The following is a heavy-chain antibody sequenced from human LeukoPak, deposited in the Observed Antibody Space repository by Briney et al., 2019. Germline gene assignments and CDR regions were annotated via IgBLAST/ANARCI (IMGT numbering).Heavy chain of an antibody. J-gene: IGHJ4*02. CDR2: ISSSGNT. D-gene: IGHD1-1*01. CDR1: GGSTSSGNYY. Sequence: SETLSLTCTVSGGSTSSGNYYWGWIRQPPGKGLEWIGGISSSGNTYYNPSLKSRITISIDTSKNHFSLKLSSVSAADTAVYYCARVVIATGPIDYWGQGTLVTVSS. CDR3: ARVVIATGPIDY. V-gene: IGHV4-39*02.